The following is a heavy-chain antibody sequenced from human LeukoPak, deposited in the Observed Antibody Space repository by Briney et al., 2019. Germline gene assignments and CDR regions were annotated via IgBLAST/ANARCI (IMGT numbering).Heavy chain of an antibody. CDR3: ARHPTVTTAYNWFDP. Sequence: SETLSLTCTVSGGSISSYYWSWIRQPPGKGLEWIGYIYYSGSTNYNPSLKSRVTISVDTSKNQFSPKLSSVTAADTAVYYCARHPTVTTAYNWFDPWGQGTLVTVSS. D-gene: IGHD4-4*01. CDR1: GGSISSYY. V-gene: IGHV4-59*08. J-gene: IGHJ5*02. CDR2: IYYSGST.